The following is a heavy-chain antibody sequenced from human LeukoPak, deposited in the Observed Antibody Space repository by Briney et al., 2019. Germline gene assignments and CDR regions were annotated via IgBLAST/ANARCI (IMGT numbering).Heavy chain of an antibody. J-gene: IGHJ4*02. Sequence: GGSLGLSCAASGFTVSSNYMSWVRQAPGKGLEWVSVIYSGGSTYYADSVKGRFTISRDNAKNSLYLQMNSLRAEDTAVYYCARDQVDTANDYWGQGTLVTVSS. CDR3: ARDQVDTANDY. CDR1: GFTVSSNY. CDR2: IYSGGST. V-gene: IGHV3-53*01. D-gene: IGHD5-18*01.